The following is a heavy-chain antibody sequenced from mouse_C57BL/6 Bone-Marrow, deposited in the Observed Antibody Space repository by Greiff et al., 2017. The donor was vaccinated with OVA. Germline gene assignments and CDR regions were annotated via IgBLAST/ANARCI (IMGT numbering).Heavy chain of an antibody. CDR3: ARSYYGSPWFAY. CDR1: GYTFTSYG. Sequence: VQLVESGAELARPGASVKLSCKASGYTFTSYGISWVKQRTGQGLEWIGEIYPRSGNTYYNEKFKGKATLTADKSSSTAYMELRSLTSEDSAVYFCARSYYGSPWFAYWGQGTLVTVSA. D-gene: IGHD1-1*01. J-gene: IGHJ3*01. CDR2: IYPRSGNT. V-gene: IGHV1-81*01.